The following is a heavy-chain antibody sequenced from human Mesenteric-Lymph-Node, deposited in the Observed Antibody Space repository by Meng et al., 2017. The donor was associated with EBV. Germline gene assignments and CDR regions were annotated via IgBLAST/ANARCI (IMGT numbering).Heavy chain of an antibody. CDR2: IYHSGST. CDR1: GGSISSSNW. D-gene: IGHD3-22*01. Sequence: VKLQRSGPGLVEPSGTLSLTGAVSGGSISSSNWWSWVRQPPGKGLEWIGEIYHSGSTNYNPSLKSRVTISLDKSKNQFSLKLSSVTAADTAVYYCARVDYYDSSSLFDPWGQGTLVTVSS. V-gene: IGHV4-4*02. J-gene: IGHJ5*02. CDR3: ARVDYYDSSSLFDP.